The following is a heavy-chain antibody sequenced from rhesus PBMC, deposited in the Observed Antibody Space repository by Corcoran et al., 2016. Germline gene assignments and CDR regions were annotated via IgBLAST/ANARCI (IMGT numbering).Heavy chain of an antibody. D-gene: IGHD6-25*01. J-gene: IGHJ4*01. V-gene: IGHV3-100*02. Sequence: DVQLVESGGGLVKPGGSLRLSCVASGITFSSYEMHWVRQAPGKGLEWVSVISESGGTIYYADSVKGRFTISRDNAKNSLFLQMNSLRAEDTAVYYCTSGYSGSWNSLPWGQGVLVTVSS. CDR2: ISESGGTI. CDR1: GITFSSYE. CDR3: TSGYSGSWNSLP.